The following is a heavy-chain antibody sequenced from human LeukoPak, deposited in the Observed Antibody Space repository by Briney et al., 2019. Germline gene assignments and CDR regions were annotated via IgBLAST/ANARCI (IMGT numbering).Heavy chain of an antibody. CDR3: AKDLATSYYYDSSGSFDY. CDR2: ISYDGSNK. D-gene: IGHD3-22*01. V-gene: IGHV3-30*18. CDR1: GFTFSSYG. Sequence: GGSLRLSCAASGFTFSSYGMHWVRQAPGKGLEWVAVISYDGSNKYYADSVKGRFTISRDNSKNTLYLQMNSLRAEDTAVYYCAKDLATSYYYDSSGSFDYWGQGTLVTVSS. J-gene: IGHJ4*02.